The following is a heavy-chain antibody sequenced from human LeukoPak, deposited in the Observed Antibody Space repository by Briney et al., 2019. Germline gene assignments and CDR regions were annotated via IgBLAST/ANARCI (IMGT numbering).Heavy chain of an antibody. Sequence: SETLSLTCTVPGGSISSYYWSWIRQPPGKGLEWIGYIYYSGSINYNPSLKSRVTISVDTSKNQFSLKLSSVTAADTAVYYCARSLRRVRPYYYFDYWGQGTLVTVSS. J-gene: IGHJ4*02. D-gene: IGHD1-1*01. V-gene: IGHV4-59*01. CDR1: GGSISSYY. CDR2: IYYSGSI. CDR3: ARSLRRVRPYYYFDY.